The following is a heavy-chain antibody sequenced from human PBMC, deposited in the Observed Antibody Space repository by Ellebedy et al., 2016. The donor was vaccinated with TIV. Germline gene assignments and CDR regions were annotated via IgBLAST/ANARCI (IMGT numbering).Heavy chain of an antibody. V-gene: IGHV4-39*07. CDR2: IFYNGNT. D-gene: IGHD2-15*01. J-gene: IGHJ4*02. CDR1: GGSISDNIYY. Sequence: SETLSLTCTVSGGSISDNIYYWGWVRQPPGKRLEWLGSIFYNGNTYYNPSLKSRVTISVDTSKNQFSLKLSSVTAADTAVYYCANSLGYCSGAKCHVSLFKYWGLGALVTVSS. CDR3: ANSLGYCSGAKCHVSLFKY.